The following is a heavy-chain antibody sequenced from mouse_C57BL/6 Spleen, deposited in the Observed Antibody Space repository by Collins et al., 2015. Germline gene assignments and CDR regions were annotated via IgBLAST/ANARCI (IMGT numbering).Heavy chain of an antibody. V-gene: IGHV1-55*01. Sequence: QVQLQQPGAELVKPGASVKMSCKASGYTFTSYWITWVKQRPGQGLEWIGDIYPGSGSTNYNEKFKSKATLTVDTSSSTAYMQLSSLTSEDSAVYYCARRYGSSYDWYFDVWDTGTTVTVSS. CDR2: IYPGSGST. J-gene: IGHJ1*03. D-gene: IGHD1-1*01. CDR3: ARRYGSSYDWYFDV. CDR1: GYTFTSYW.